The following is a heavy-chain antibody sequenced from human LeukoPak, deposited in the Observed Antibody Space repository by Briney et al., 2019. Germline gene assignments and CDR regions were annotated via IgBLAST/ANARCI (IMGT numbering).Heavy chain of an antibody. CDR3: ARDRRSLYDTLDVDV. D-gene: IGHD3-22*01. CDR1: GFTFNSFV. J-gene: IGHJ6*02. Sequence: GGSLRLSCAASGFTFNSFVFHWVRQAPGKGLEWVAVISSDGSNKYYADSVKGRFTISRDNSKNTLYLQMNSLRAEDTAVYYCARDRRSLYDTLDVDVWGQGTTVTVSS. CDR2: ISSDGSNK. V-gene: IGHV3-30*04.